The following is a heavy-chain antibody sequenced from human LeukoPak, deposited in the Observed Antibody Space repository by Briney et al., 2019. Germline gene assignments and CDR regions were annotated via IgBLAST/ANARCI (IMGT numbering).Heavy chain of an antibody. D-gene: IGHD4-17*01. CDR2: IYPGDSDS. J-gene: IGHJ3*01. Sequence: GESLKMSCKGSGYTFGSYWIAWVRQMPGEGLEWLGIIYPGDSDSTYNPSLEGQVTMSVDKSINTVYLQWSGLKASDTGIYYCARRGYGADGKGDALDVWGQGTLLTVSS. V-gene: IGHV5-51*01. CDR1: GYTFGSYW. CDR3: ARRGYGADGKGDALDV.